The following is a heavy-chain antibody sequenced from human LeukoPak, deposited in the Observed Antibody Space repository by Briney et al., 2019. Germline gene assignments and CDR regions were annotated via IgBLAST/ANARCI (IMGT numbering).Heavy chain of an antibody. CDR2: IYPDDPDT. D-gene: IGHD6-6*01. J-gene: IGHJ4*02. Sequence: GESLKISCKGSGYSFTSYWIGWVRQMPGKGLEWMGIIYPDDPDTRYSPSFQGQVTISADKSISTAYLQWSSLKASDTAMYYCARHELREQLVPCDYWGQGTLVTVSS. CDR3: ARHELREQLVPCDY. CDR1: GYSFTSYW. V-gene: IGHV5-51*01.